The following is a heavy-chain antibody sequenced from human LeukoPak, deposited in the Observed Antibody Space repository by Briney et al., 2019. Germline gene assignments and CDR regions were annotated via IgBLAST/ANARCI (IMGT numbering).Heavy chain of an antibody. J-gene: IGHJ6*04. Sequence: TGRSLRLSCAASGFIFSNYGMNWVRQAPGKGLEWVSYISSSGSTIYYADSVKGRFTISRDNAKNSLYLQMNSLRAEDTAVYYCAELGITMIGGVWGKGTTVTISS. CDR3: AELGITMIGGV. D-gene: IGHD3-10*02. V-gene: IGHV3-48*04. CDR2: ISSSGSTI. CDR1: GFIFSNYG.